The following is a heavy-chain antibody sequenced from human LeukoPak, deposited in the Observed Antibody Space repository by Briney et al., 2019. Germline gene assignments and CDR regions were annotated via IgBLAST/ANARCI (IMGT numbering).Heavy chain of an antibody. Sequence: ASVKVSCKASGYSFTSYGISWVRQAPGQGLEWMGWISAYNGNTNYAQKLQGRVTTTTDTSTSTAYMELRSLRSDDTAVYYCARGLSIAADNPNFDYWGQGTLVTVSS. D-gene: IGHD6-13*01. J-gene: IGHJ4*02. CDR2: ISAYNGNT. CDR3: ARGLSIAADNPNFDY. CDR1: GYSFTSYG. V-gene: IGHV1-18*04.